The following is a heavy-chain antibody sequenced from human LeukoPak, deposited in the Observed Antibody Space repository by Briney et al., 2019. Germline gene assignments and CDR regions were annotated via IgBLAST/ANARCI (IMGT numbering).Heavy chain of an antibody. Sequence: ASVKVSCKASGYTLTSYYMHWVRQSPGQGLECMGVINPSGGSTTYAQKFQGRVTMTRDTSTSTVYMELSSLRSEDTAVYYCARKLGYCSGGSCFNWFDPWGQGTLVTVSS. CDR1: GYTLTSYY. CDR3: ARKLGYCSGGSCFNWFDP. D-gene: IGHD2-15*01. J-gene: IGHJ5*02. CDR2: INPSGGST. V-gene: IGHV1-46*01.